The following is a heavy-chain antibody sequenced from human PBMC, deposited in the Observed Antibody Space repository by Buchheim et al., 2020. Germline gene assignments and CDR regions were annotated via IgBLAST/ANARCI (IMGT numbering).Heavy chain of an antibody. CDR1: GGSVSSGSYY. Sequence: QVQLQESGPGLVKPSETLSLTCTVSGGSVSSGSYYWSWIRQPPGKGLEWIGYIYYSGSTNYNPSLKSRVTISVDTSKNQFSLKLSSVTAADTAVYYCARDQGYCSSTSCYSLGFDPWGQGTL. V-gene: IGHV4-61*01. J-gene: IGHJ5*02. CDR3: ARDQGYCSSTSCYSLGFDP. D-gene: IGHD2-2*02. CDR2: IYYSGST.